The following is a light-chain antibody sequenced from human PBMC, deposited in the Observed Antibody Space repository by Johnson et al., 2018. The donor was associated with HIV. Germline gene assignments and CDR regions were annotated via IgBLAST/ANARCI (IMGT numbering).Light chain of an antibody. V-gene: IGLV1-51*02. Sequence: QSVLTQPPSVSAAPGQKVTISCSGSSSNIGNNYVSWYQVLPGAAPKLLIYKNNERPSGIPDRFSGSKSGPSATLGITGLQPGDEADYYCGTWDTSLSAGGVFGTGTKVTVL. CDR1: SSNIGNNY. J-gene: IGLJ1*01. CDR2: KNN. CDR3: GTWDTSLSAGGV.